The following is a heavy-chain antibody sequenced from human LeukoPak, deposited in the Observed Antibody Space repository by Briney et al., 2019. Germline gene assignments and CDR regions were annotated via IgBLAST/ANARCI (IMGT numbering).Heavy chain of an antibody. J-gene: IGHJ4*02. CDR3: ARALGYCSGGSCYDDFDY. V-gene: IGHV1-2*06. CDR1: GYTLTGYY. Sequence: ASVKVSCKASGYTLTGYYMHWVRQAPGQGLEWMGRINPNSGGTNYAQKFQGRVTMTRNTSISTAYMELSRLRSDDTAVYYCARALGYCSGGSCYDDFDYWGQGTLVTVSS. D-gene: IGHD2-15*01. CDR2: INPNSGGT.